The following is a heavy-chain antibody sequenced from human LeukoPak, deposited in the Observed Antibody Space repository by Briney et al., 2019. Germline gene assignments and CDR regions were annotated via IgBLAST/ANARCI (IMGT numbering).Heavy chain of an antibody. CDR2: ISGSGGST. Sequence: GGSLRLSCAASGFTFSSYMMTWVRQAPGKGLEWVSAISGSGGSTYYADSVKGRFTISRDNSKNTLYLQMNSLRAEDTAVYYCAKDAEWFGGTDYWGQGTLVTVSS. CDR3: AKDAEWFGGTDY. CDR1: GFTFSSYM. J-gene: IGHJ4*02. D-gene: IGHD3-10*01. V-gene: IGHV3-23*01.